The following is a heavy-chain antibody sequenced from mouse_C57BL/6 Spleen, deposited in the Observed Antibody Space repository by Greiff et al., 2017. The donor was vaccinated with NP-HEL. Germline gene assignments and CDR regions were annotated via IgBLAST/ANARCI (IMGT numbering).Heavy chain of an antibody. J-gene: IGHJ2*01. CDR3: ARSGLLRGGYLDY. Sequence: EVQLQQSGAELVKPGASVKLSCTASGFNIKDYYMHWVKQRTEQGLEWIGRIDPEDGETKYARKFQDKATITVDTSSSTAYLQISSLTSEDTAVYCCARSGLLRGGYLDYWGQGTTLTVSS. V-gene: IGHV14-2*01. CDR2: IDPEDGET. D-gene: IGHD2-3*01. CDR1: GFNIKDYY.